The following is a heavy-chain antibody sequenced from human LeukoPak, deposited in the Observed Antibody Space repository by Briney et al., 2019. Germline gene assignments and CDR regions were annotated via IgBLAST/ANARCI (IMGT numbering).Heavy chain of an antibody. V-gene: IGHV1-3*01. CDR1: GYTFTSYA. J-gene: IGHJ4*02. D-gene: IGHD3-3*01. Sequence: ASVKVSCKASGYTFTSYAMHWVRQAPGQRLEWMGWINAGNGNTKYSQKFQGRVTITRDTSASTAHMELSSLRSEDTAVYYCARDQRDLYDFWSGYYTGVFDYWGQGTLVTVSS. CDR2: INAGNGNT. CDR3: ARDQRDLYDFWSGYYTGVFDY.